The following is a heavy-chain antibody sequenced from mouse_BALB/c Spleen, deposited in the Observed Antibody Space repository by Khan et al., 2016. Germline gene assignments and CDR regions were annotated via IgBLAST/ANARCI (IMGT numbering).Heavy chain of an antibody. Sequence: EVKLLESGGGLVQPGGSLKFSCAASGFDFSRYWMSWVRQAPGKGLEWIGEINPDSSTINYTPSLKEKFIITRDNAKNTLYLQMSKVRSEDTALYYCARRVRYSWFAYWGQGTLVTVSA. CDR1: GFDFSRYW. CDR2: INPDSSTI. J-gene: IGHJ3*01. CDR3: ARRVRYSWFAY. D-gene: IGHD2-14*01. V-gene: IGHV4-1*02.